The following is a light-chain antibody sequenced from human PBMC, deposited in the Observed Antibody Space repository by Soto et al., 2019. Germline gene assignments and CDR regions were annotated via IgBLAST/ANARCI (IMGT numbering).Light chain of an antibody. CDR3: MQSTQLPPT. CDR2: EVS. Sequence: DVVMTQTPLSLSVVPGQPASISCKSSHSLLHITGETFLFWYLQKPGQSPQLLIYEVSTRVSGVPDRFSGSGSGTDFTLEISRVETDDVGIYYCMQSTQLPPTFGQGTRLE. CDR1: HSLLHITGETF. J-gene: IGKJ5*01. V-gene: IGKV2D-29*02.